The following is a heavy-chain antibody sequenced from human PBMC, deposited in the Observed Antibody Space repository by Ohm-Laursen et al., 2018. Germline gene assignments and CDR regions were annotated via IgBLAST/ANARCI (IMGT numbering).Heavy chain of an antibody. D-gene: IGHD1-26*01. CDR3: ASELRVGHSQQDVLDI. CDR1: GFSFSSHG. V-gene: IGHV3-30*03. Sequence: SLRLSCAASGFSFSSHGMHWVRQAPGKGLEWVAVISHDGSDKYYADSVKGRFTISRDDSKNTLYLQMNSLSAEDTALYYCASELRVGHSQQDVLDIWGQGTMVTVSS. CDR2: ISHDGSDK. J-gene: IGHJ3*02.